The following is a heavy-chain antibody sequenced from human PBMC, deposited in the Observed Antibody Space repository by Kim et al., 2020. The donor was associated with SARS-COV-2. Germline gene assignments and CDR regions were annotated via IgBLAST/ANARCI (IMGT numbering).Heavy chain of an antibody. D-gene: IGHD1-26*01. J-gene: IGHJ4*02. Sequence: NDAQKFQGRVTMTRDTSNSTAYMELSRLRSDDTAVYYCARGEGIVGATSYWGKGTLVTVSS. CDR3: ARGEGIVGATSY. V-gene: IGHV1-2*02.